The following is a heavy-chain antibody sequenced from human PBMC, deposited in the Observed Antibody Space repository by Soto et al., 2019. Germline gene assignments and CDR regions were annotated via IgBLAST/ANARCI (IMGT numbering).Heavy chain of an antibody. V-gene: IGHV3-23*01. CDR3: ANALTPAGIAVGFDY. D-gene: IGHD6-19*01. J-gene: IGHJ4*02. CDR2: ISGRGGST. CDR1: GFTFSSYA. Sequence: GGSLRLSCAASGFTFSSYAMSWVRQAPGKGLEWVSAISGRGGSTYYADSVKGRFTISRDNSKNTLYLQMNSLRAEDTAVYYCANALTPAGIAVGFDYWGQGTLVTVSS.